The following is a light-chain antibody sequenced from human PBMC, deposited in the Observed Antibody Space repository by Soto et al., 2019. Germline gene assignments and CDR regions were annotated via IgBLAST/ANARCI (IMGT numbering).Light chain of an antibody. CDR2: GAS. V-gene: IGKV3-15*01. J-gene: IGKJ1*01. CDR1: QALGNN. CDR3: HQYNGWPRT. Sequence: EIVMMQSPATLSVSPRERATLSCRASQALGNNLAWYQHKPGQAPRLLIYGASTRATGVPVRFSGSGSETEFTLTISSLQSEDFAIYYCHQYNGWPRTFGQGTKVDI.